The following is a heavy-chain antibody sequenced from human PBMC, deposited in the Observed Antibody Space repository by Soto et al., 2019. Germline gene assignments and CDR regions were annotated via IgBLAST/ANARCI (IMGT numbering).Heavy chain of an antibody. Sequence: QVQLVQSGAEVKKPGSSVKVSCKASGGTFSSYAISWVRQAPGQGLEWMGGIIPIFGTANYAQKFQGRVTITADESTSTAYMELSSLRSEDTAVYYCARGPQSYYYDSSGYFDYWGQGTLVTVSS. CDR2: IIPIFGTA. D-gene: IGHD3-22*01. J-gene: IGHJ4*02. CDR3: ARGPQSYYYDSSGYFDY. CDR1: GGTFSSYA. V-gene: IGHV1-69*12.